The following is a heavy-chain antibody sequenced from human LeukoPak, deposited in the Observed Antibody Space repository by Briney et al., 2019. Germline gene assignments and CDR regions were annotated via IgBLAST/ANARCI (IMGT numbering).Heavy chain of an antibody. J-gene: IGHJ3*02. CDR2: IWYDGSNK. V-gene: IGHV3-33*01. D-gene: IGHD3-10*01. Sequence: GGSLRLSCAASGFTFSNYGMHWVRQAPGKGLEWVAVIWYDGSNKYYADSVKGRFTISRDNSKNTLYLQMNSLRAEDTAVYYCARDGEGSGPDAFDIWGQGTMVTVSS. CDR1: GFTFSNYG. CDR3: ARDGEGSGPDAFDI.